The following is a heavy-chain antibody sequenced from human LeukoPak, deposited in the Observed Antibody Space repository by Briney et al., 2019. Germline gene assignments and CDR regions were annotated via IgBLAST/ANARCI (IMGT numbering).Heavy chain of an antibody. J-gene: IGHJ4*02. CDR1: GFNFSAYS. Sequence: GGSLRLSCAASGFNFSAYSMNWVRQAPGKGLEWVSYISTSGRTIYYADSVKGRFTISRDNAKNSLYMQMNSLRAEDTAVCYCARGYGSTSFYWGQGTLVTVSS. V-gene: IGHV3-48*01. CDR2: ISTSGRTI. D-gene: IGHD5-18*01. CDR3: ARGYGSTSFY.